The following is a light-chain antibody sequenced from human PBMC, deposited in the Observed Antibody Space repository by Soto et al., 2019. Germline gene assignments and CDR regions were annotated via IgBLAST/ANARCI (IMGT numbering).Light chain of an antibody. Sequence: DIQMTQSPSSLSASVGDRVTITCRASQSISSYLNWYQQKPGKAPKLLIYAASSLQSGVPSRFSGSRSGTDFTLTISSLQPEDFATYYCQQRYSTPYAFGQGTKVDNK. V-gene: IGKV1-39*01. CDR2: AAS. CDR3: QQRYSTPYA. J-gene: IGKJ2*01. CDR1: QSISSY.